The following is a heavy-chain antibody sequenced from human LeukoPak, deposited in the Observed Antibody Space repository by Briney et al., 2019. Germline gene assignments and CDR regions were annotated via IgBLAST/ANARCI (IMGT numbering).Heavy chain of an antibody. Sequence: GGSLRLSCAASGFNVSDNFMSWVRQAPGKGLEWVAVIYSGGVTFYADSVKGRFTVFRDNSKNTLYLQMNSLRTEDTAVYFCARWTYPWGQGTLVTVSS. CDR3: ARWTYP. V-gene: IGHV3-53*01. CDR1: GFNVSDNF. CDR2: IYSGGVT. D-gene: IGHD3/OR15-3a*01. J-gene: IGHJ5*02.